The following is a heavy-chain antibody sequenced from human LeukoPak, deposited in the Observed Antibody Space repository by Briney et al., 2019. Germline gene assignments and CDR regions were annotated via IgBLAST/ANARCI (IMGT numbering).Heavy chain of an antibody. Sequence: PSETLSLTCNVSGASFESHYWTWIRQTPDKRLEWIGYYFDTGSTDYNPSLKSRVTMSVDRSKNQFFLSLKSVTAADTAVYYCVRIGWELLTTWGPGTPVTVSS. CDR2: YFDTGST. V-gene: IGHV4-59*11. J-gene: IGHJ4*02. CDR3: VRIGWELLTT. D-gene: IGHD4-23*01. CDR1: GASFESHY.